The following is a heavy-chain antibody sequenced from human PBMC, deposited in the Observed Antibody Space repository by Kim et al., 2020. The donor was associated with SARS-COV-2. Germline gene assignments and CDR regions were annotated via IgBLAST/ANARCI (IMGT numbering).Heavy chain of an antibody. D-gene: IGHD3-16*01. Sequence: TASDPTSRNSRVTMSVDTSKNQFYLKVRSVTAADTAVYYCGRGEGGGHFQHWGQGTLVTVSS. CDR3: GRGEGGGHFQH. CDR2: TA. V-gene: IGHV4-59*09. J-gene: IGHJ1*01.